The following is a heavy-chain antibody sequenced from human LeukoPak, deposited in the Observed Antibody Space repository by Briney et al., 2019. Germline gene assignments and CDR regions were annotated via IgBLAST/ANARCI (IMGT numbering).Heavy chain of an antibody. CDR1: GGSISSGSYY. CDR3: ARSERDLYYDTSGRYYYYGMDV. V-gene: IGHV4-61*10. J-gene: IGHJ6*02. CDR2: IHDSGST. Sequence: SSETLSLTCTVSGGSISSGSYYWSWIRQPAGKGLEWIGYIHDSGSTNYNPSLKSRVTISLDTSKNQFSLKVTSVTAADTAVYYRARSERDLYYDTSGRYYYYGMDVWGQGTTVTVS. D-gene: IGHD3-22*01.